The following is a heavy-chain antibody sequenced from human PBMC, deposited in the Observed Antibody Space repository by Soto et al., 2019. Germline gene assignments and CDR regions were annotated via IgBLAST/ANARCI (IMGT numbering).Heavy chain of an antibody. CDR3: ARLSGCRNGVCYKFDY. CDR2: VYPGDSDT. Sequence: GESLKISCQGSGYSFTSYWIAWVRQMPGKGREWMGIVYPGDSDTRYSPSFQGQVTISADKSISTAYLQWSSLKASDTAMYYCARLSGCRNGVCYKFDYWGQRTLVTVSS. D-gene: IGHD2-8*01. V-gene: IGHV5-51*01. J-gene: IGHJ4*02. CDR1: GYSFTSYW.